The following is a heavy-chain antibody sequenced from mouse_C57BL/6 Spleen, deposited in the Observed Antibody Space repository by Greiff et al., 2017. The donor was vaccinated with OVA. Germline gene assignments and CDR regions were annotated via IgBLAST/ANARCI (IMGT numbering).Heavy chain of an antibody. D-gene: IGHD2-4*01. V-gene: IGHV1-76*01. CDR3: AREGLRDYYAMDY. CDR1: GYTFTDYY. J-gene: IGHJ4*01. Sequence: VQRVESGAELVRPGASVKLSCKASGYTFTDYYINWVKQRPGQGLEWIARIYPGSGNTYYNEKFKGKATLTAEKSSSTAYMQLSSLTSEDSAVYFCAREGLRDYYAMDYWGQGTSGTVSA. CDR2: IYPGSGNT.